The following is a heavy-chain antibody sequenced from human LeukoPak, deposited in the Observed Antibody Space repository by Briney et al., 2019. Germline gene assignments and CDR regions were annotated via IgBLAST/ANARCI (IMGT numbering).Heavy chain of an antibody. Sequence: PSETLSLTCTVSGGSTSTYYWTWIRQPPGKGLEWIGYIYYTGNTNYNPSLKSRVTISVDTSKNQFSLKLTSVTAADTAVYYCGRGRGAMGYYFDFWGQGTLVTVSS. J-gene: IGHJ4*02. CDR2: IYYTGNT. CDR3: GRGRGAMGYYFDF. V-gene: IGHV4-59*12. CDR1: GGSTSTYY. D-gene: IGHD5-18*01.